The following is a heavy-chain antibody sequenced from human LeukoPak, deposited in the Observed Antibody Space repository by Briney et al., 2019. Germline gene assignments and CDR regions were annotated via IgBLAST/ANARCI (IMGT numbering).Heavy chain of an antibody. D-gene: IGHD2-15*01. CDR1: GYTFTSYG. V-gene: IGHV1-18*01. CDR3: ARDCSGGSCSYNWFDP. J-gene: IGHJ5*02. CDR2: ISAYNGNT. Sequence: GASVKVSCKASGYTFTSYGISWVRQAPGQGLEWMGWISAYNGNTNYAQKLQGRVTMTTDTSTSTAHMELRNLRSDDTAVYYCARDCSGGSCSYNWFDPWGQGTLVTVSS.